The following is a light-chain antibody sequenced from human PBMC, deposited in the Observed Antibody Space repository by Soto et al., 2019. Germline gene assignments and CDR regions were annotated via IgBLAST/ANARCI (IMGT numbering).Light chain of an antibody. CDR2: DAS. CDR1: QDITNY. V-gene: IGKV1-33*01. CDR3: QQYDHLPSIT. J-gene: IGKJ5*01. Sequence: DLPMTQSPSSLSASVGDRVTITCQASQDITNYLNWYQQKPGKAPKLLIYDASNLQTGVPSRFSGSGYGTDFTFTISSLQPEDVATYYCQQYDHLPSITFGQGTRLDFK.